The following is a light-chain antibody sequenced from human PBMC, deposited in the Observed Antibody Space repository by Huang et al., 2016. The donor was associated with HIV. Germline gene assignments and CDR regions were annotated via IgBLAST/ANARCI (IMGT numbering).Light chain of an antibody. J-gene: IGKJ4*01. CDR1: QSVRSY. V-gene: IGKV3-11*01. CDR2: DAS. CDR3: QQRSDWPLT. Sequence: EIVLTQSPATLSLSPGERAALSCRASQSVRSYIAWYQQRPGQAPRLVMYDASNRATGIPARFSGSGSGTDFTLTISSLEPEDFAVYYYQQRSDWPLTFGGGTKVEI.